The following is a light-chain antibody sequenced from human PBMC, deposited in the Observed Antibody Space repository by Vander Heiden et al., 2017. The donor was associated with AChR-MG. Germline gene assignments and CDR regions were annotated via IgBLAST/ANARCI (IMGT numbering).Light chain of an antibody. Sequence: QSALTQPRSVSGSPGQSVTISCTGTSSDVGGYNYVSWYQQHPGKAPKLMIYDVSKRPSGVPDRFSGSKAGNTASLTISGLQAEDEADYYCCSYAGSYKVVGGGNKLTVL. CDR2: DVS. V-gene: IGLV2-11*01. J-gene: IGLJ2*01. CDR3: CSYAGSYKV. CDR1: SSDVGGYNY.